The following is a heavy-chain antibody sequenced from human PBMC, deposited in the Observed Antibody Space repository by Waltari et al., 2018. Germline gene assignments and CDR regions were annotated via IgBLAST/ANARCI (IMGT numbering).Heavy chain of an antibody. Sequence: QVQLQESGPGLVKPSETLSLTCTVSGGSISSYYWSWIRQPAGKGLEWIGRIYTSGSTNYNPSLKSRVTLSVDPSKNQCSLKLSSVTAADTAVYYCARADFWSGYLPQGHYYYMDVWGNGTTVTVSS. CDR1: GGSISSYY. CDR2: IYTSGST. V-gene: IGHV4-4*07. CDR3: ARADFWSGYLPQGHYYYMDV. D-gene: IGHD3-3*01. J-gene: IGHJ6*03.